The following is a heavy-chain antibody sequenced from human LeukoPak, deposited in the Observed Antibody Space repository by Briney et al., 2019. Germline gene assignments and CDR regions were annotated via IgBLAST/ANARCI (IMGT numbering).Heavy chain of an antibody. CDR1: EVTFSSYA. J-gene: IGHJ4*02. CDR2: ISSSDGNI. CDR3: AKAPGGVAYYYDY. Sequence: PGGSLRLSCAASEVTFSSYAMSWVRQAPGKGLEWVSSISSSDGNIYYAGSVKGRFTISRDNSRNTLYLQMNSLRAEGTAVYYCAKAPGGVAYYYDYWGQGTLVTVSS. D-gene: IGHD1-26*01. V-gene: IGHV3-23*01.